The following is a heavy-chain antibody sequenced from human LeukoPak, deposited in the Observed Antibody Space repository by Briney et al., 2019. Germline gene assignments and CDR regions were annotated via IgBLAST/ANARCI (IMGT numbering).Heavy chain of an antibody. Sequence: GGSLRLSCAASGFTFSSYGMHWVRQAPGKGLEWVAVISYDGSNKYYADSVKGRFTISRDNSKNTLYLQMNSLRAEDTAVYYCAKSRVVVDTAMAPFDYWGQGTLVTVSS. CDR1: GFTFSSYG. D-gene: IGHD5-18*01. V-gene: IGHV3-30*18. CDR3: AKSRVVVDTAMAPFDY. J-gene: IGHJ4*02. CDR2: ISYDGSNK.